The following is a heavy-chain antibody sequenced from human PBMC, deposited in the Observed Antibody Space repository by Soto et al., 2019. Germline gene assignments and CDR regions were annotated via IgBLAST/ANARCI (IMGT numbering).Heavy chain of an antibody. J-gene: IGHJ4*02. CDR1: GYAFTIYG. D-gene: IGHD6-13*01. CDR2: ISAYNGNT. Sequence: GASVNVSCKAAGYAFTIYGISWVRQAPGQGLEWMGWISAYNGNTNYAQKLQGRVTMTTDTSTSTAYMELRSLRSEDTAVYYCATIAAAGNSNFDYWGQGTLVTVSS. CDR3: ATIAAAGNSNFDY. V-gene: IGHV1-18*01.